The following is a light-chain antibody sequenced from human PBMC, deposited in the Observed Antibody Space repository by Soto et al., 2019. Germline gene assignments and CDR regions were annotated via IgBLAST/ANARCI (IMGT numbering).Light chain of an antibody. Sequence: EIVLTQSPATLSSSPGERATLSCRASQSVSSSLAWYQQKPGQAPRLLIYGASNRAGGIPARFSGSGSGTDFPLTISSREPEDFAVYYCQQRSNWPVTFGQGTRLEIK. J-gene: IGKJ5*01. CDR2: GAS. V-gene: IGKV3-11*01. CDR1: QSVSSS. CDR3: QQRSNWPVT.